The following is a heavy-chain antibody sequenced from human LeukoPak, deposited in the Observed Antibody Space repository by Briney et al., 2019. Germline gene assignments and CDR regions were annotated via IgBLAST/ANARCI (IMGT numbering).Heavy chain of an antibody. D-gene: IGHD3-10*01. CDR1: GGSISSYY. J-gene: IGHJ6*02. Sequence: PSETLSLTCTVSGGSISSYYWSWIRQPAGKGLEWIGRIYTSGSTNYNPSRKSRGTMSVDTSKNQFSLKLSSVTAAEPPVYYCRGSSGELFSSGYYYYYGMDVWGQGTTVTVSS. V-gene: IGHV4-4*07. CDR3: RGSSGELFSSGYYYYYGMDV. CDR2: IYTSGST.